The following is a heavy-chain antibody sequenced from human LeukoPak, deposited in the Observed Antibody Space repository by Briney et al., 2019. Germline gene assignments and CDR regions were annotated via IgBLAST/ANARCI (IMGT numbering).Heavy chain of an antibody. V-gene: IGHV3-53*01. Sequence: PGGTLRLSCAASGFTVSSNYMGWVRQAPGKGLEWVSVIFSGGNTYYADSVKGRFTISRDNSKNTFYLQMNSLTAEDTAVYYCARVGVVPAAIPDGFDIWGQGTMVTVSS. D-gene: IGHD2-2*01. CDR3: ARVGVVPAAIPDGFDI. J-gene: IGHJ3*02. CDR1: GFTVSSNY. CDR2: IFSGGNT.